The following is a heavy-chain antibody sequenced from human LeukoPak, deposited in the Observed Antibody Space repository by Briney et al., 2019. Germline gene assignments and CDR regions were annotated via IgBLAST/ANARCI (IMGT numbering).Heavy chain of an antibody. D-gene: IGHD4-17*01. CDR1: GFTFSSYS. Sequence: PGGSLRLSCAASGFTFSSYSMNWVRQAPGKGLEWVSSISSSSSYIYYADSVKGRFTISRDNAKNSLYLQMNSLRAEDTAVYYCARDPSPYGGYVFDYWGQGTLVTVSS. J-gene: IGHJ4*02. CDR2: ISSSSSYI. CDR3: ARDPSPYGGYVFDY. V-gene: IGHV3-21*01.